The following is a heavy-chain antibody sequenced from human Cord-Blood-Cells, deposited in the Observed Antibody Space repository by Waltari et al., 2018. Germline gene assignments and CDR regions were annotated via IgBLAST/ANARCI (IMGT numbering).Heavy chain of an antibody. CDR1: GGSISSGGYS. J-gene: IGHJ5*02. D-gene: IGHD2-15*01. CDR3: ARGDENGGKYWFDP. Sequence: QLQLQESVSGLVKPSQPLSLTCAVSGGSISSGGYSWRCIRQPPGKGLEWIGYIYHSGSTYYNPSLKSRVTISVDRSKNQFSLKLSSVTAADTAVYYCARGDENGGKYWFDPWGQGTLVTVSS. V-gene: IGHV4-30-2*01. CDR2: IYHSGST.